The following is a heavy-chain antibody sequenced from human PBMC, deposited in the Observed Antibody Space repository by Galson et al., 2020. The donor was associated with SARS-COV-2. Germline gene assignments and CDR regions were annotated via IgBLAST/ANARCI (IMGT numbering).Heavy chain of an antibody. CDR2: ISYDGSNK. V-gene: IGHV3-30*18. CDR1: GFTFSSYG. Sequence: SCAASGFTFSSYGMHWVRQAPGKGLEWVAVISYDGSNKYYADSVKGRFTISRDNSKNTLYLQMNSLRAEDTAVYYCAKVLYSYGYRRAPPDYWGQGTLVTVSS. J-gene: IGHJ4*02. D-gene: IGHD5-18*01. CDR3: AKVLYSYGYRRAPPDY.